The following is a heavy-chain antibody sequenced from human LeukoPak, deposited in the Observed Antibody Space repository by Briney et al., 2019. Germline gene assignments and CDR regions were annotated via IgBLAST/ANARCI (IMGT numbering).Heavy chain of an antibody. V-gene: IGHV4-59*01. CDR1: GGSIISRYY. Sequence: SETLCLTCTVSGGSIISRYYWSWVRQPPGKGLEWIGNIYYSGSTKYNPSLKSRVVISIDTSKNQFSLKLTSVTAADTAVYYCAREEPLSSTTWPWFDPWGQGTLVTVSS. J-gene: IGHJ5*02. D-gene: IGHD2-2*01. CDR2: IYYSGST. CDR3: AREEPLSSTTWPWFDP.